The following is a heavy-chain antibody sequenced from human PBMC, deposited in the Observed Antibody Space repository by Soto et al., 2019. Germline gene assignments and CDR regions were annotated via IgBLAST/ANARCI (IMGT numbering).Heavy chain of an antibody. CDR1: GFTFGDYA. Sequence: PGGSLRLSCTASGFTFGDYAMSWFRQAPGKGLEWVGFIRSKAYGGTTEYAASVKGRFTISRDDSKSIAYLQMNSLKTEDTAVYYCTRVSGGSGSYLITEYYYYYMDVWGKGTTVTVSS. V-gene: IGHV3-49*03. D-gene: IGHD3-10*01. CDR2: IRSKAYGGTT. CDR3: TRVSGGSGSYLITEYYYYYMDV. J-gene: IGHJ6*03.